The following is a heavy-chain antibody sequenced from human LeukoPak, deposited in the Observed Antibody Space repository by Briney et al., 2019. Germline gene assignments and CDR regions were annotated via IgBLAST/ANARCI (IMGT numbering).Heavy chain of an antibody. CDR2: ISGYNGNT. CDR3: ARGGPVEATTLVWFDP. D-gene: IGHD1-26*01. CDR1: GGTFRYYA. Sequence: ASVKVSCKTSGGTFRYYAIGWVRQAPGQGLEWMGWISGYNGNTNYAQKLQGRVTMTTDTSTSTAYMELRSLRSDDTAVYYCARGGPVEATTLVWFDPWGQGTLVTVSS. J-gene: IGHJ5*02. V-gene: IGHV1-18*01.